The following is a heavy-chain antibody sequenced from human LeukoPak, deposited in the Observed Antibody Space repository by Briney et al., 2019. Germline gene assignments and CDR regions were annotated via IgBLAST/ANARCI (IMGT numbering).Heavy chain of an antibody. CDR1: GFTFSSYA. CDR2: INHSGST. CDR3: ARETTTLRYFDWSPNYYYYYGMDV. D-gene: IGHD3-9*01. V-gene: IGHV4-34*01. Sequence: SGGSLRLSCAASGFTFSSYAMSWIRQAPGRGLEWIGEINHSGSTNYNPSLKSRVTISVDTSKNQFSLKLSSVTAADTAVYYCARETTTLRYFDWSPNYYYYYGMDVWGQGTTVTVSS. J-gene: IGHJ6*02.